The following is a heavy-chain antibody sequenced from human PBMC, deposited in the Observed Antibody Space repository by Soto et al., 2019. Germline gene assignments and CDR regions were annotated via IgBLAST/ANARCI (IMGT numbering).Heavy chain of an antibody. V-gene: IGHV3-30*18. CDR3: AKEAGSVTFDF. CDR2: ISFDGSKK. J-gene: IGHJ4*02. CDR1: GFTFSRYG. D-gene: IGHD4-4*01. Sequence: QVQLVESGGGVVQPGRSLRLSCAASGFTFSRYGMHWVRQAPGKGLEWVAVISFDGSKKYYAESVTGRFTISRDNSKYTLYLQANSLRAEDTAVYYCAKEAGSVTFDFWGQGTLVTVSS.